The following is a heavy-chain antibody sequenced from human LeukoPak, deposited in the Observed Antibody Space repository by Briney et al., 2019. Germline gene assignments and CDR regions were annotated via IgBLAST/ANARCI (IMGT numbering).Heavy chain of an antibody. J-gene: IGHJ6*03. V-gene: IGHV1-8*01. CDR1: GYTFTSYD. D-gene: IGHD6-6*01. CDR2: MNPNSGNT. CDR3: ARAAKYSSSSKGYYYYYMDV. Sequence: ASVKVSCKASGYTFTSYDINWVRQATGQGLEWMGWMNPNSGNTGYTQKFQGRVTMTRNTSISTAYVELSSLRSEDTAVYYCARAAKYSSSSKGYYYYYMDVWGKGTTVTVSS.